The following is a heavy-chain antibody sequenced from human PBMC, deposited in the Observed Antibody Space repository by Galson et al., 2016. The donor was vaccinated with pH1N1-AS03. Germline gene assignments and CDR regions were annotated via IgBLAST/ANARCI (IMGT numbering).Heavy chain of an antibody. CDR2: FHPGDSDT. CDR3: ARHSQCTRGTCYSSYFYALDV. Sequence: QSGAEVKKPGESLNISCQGSGYRFSTYYIVWVRQMPGKGLEWMGIFHPGDSDTKYHPSFQGLVTMSADKSTNTAYLHWSSLKASDTAIYFCARHSQCTRGTCYSSYFYALDVWGRGTAVTVS. V-gene: IGHV5-51*01. J-gene: IGHJ6*02. CDR1: GYRFSTYY. D-gene: IGHD4-11*01.